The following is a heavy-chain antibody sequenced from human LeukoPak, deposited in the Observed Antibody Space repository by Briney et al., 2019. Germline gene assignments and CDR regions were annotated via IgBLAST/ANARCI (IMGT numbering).Heavy chain of an antibody. CDR1: GFTFASRSA. V-gene: IGHV1-58*01. J-gene: IGHJ4*02. CDR3: AAPYSSTWFDY. D-gene: IGHD6-13*01. Sequence: SVKVSCKASGFTFASRSAVQWVRQARGQRLEWIGWIVVGSDNTNYAQKFQERVTITRDMSTSTSYMELSSLRSEDTAVYYCAAPYSSTWFDYWGQGTLVTVSS. CDR2: IVVGSDNT.